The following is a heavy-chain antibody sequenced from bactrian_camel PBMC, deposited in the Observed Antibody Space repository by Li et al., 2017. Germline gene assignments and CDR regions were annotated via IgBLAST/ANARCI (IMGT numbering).Heavy chain of an antibody. Sequence: QLVESGGGSVQTGGSLRLSCTASGNTMCMGWFRQAPGKEREGVAYIASNGRTTYADSAKGRFTISKVNAKNTLYLQMNNLKPEDSAMYYCAAAGDSWSCVRRSYLYWGQGTQVTVS. V-gene: IGHV3S53*01. CDR1: GNTMC. J-gene: IGHJ4*01. CDR3: AAAGDSWSCVRRSYLY. CDR2: IASNGRT.